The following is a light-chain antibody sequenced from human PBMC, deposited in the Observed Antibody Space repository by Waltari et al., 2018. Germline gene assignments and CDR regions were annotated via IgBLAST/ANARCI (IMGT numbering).Light chain of an antibody. CDR1: RSVFYTDNNKTY. CDR3: HQHYTTPWT. V-gene: IGKV4-1*01. CDR2: WAS. Sequence: DIAMTQSPASLAVSLGERATIHCKSSRSVFYTDNNKTYLTWYQQKPGQPPQLLISWASTRESGVPDRFIGSGSGTDFTLTISSLQAEDVAVYYCHQHYTTPWTFGQGTLVEL. J-gene: IGKJ1*01.